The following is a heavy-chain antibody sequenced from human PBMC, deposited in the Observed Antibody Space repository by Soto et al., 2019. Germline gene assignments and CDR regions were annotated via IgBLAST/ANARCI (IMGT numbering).Heavy chain of an antibody. V-gene: IGHV4-39*01. Sequence: SETLSLTCTVSGGSISSSSYYWGWIRQPPGKGLEWIGSIYYSGSTYYNPSLKSRVTISVDTSKNQFSLKLSSVTAADTAVYYCARRDYGDFSVNWFDPWGQGTLVT. CDR3: ARRDYGDFSVNWFDP. D-gene: IGHD4-17*01. CDR2: IYYSGST. CDR1: GGSISSSSYY. J-gene: IGHJ5*02.